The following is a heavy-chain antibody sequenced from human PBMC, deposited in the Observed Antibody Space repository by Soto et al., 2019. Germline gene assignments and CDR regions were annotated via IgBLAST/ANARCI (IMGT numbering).Heavy chain of an antibody. CDR1: GGSISSGSYY. V-gene: IGHV4-39*01. CDR3: ARCEYYDFWSGYLPFSGNWFDP. D-gene: IGHD3-3*01. J-gene: IGHJ5*02. CDR2: IYYSGST. Sequence: SETLSLTCTVSGGSISSGSYYWGWIRQPPGKGLEWIGSIYYSGSTYYNPSLKSRVTISVDTSKNQFSLKLSSVTAADTAVYYCARCEYYDFWSGYLPFSGNWFDPWGQGTLVTVSS.